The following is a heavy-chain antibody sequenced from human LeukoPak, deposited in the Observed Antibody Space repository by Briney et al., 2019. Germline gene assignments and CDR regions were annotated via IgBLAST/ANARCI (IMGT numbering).Heavy chain of an antibody. CDR2: IRYDGSNK. V-gene: IGHV3-30*02. Sequence: GGSLRLSCAASGFIFSSYGMHWVRQAPGKGLEWVAFIRYDGSNKYYADSVKGRFTISRDNSKNTLYLQMNSLRAEDTAVYYCAKAPPDQWELHDYWGQGTLVTVSS. J-gene: IGHJ4*02. CDR3: AKAPPDQWELHDY. D-gene: IGHD1-26*01. CDR1: GFIFSSYG.